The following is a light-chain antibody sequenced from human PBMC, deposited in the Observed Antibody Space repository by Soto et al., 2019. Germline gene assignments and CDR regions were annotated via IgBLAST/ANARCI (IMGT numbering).Light chain of an antibody. CDR1: SSNIGAGYD. Sequence: QSVLTQPPSVSGAPGQRVTISCTGSSSNIGAGYDVHWYQQLPGTAPKLLIYGNSNRPSGVPDRFSGSKSGTSASLAITGLQADDEADYYCQSYDSSPSGPVVFGGGTKLTVL. CDR2: GNS. V-gene: IGLV1-40*01. CDR3: QSYDSSPSGPVV. J-gene: IGLJ2*01.